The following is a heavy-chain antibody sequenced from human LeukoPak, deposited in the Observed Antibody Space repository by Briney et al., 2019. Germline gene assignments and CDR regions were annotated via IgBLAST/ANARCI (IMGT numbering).Heavy chain of an antibody. CDR3: ARALRYCSSTSCYDYYYYYMDV. CDR2: IIPIFGTA. V-gene: IGHV1-69*06. J-gene: IGHJ6*03. D-gene: IGHD2-2*01. Sequence: ASVKVSCKASGGTFSSYAISWVRQAPGQGLEWMGGIIPIFGTANYAQKFQGRVTITADKSTSTAYMELSSLRSEDTDVYYCARALRYCSSTSCYDYYYYYMDVWGKGTTVTVSS. CDR1: GGTFSSYA.